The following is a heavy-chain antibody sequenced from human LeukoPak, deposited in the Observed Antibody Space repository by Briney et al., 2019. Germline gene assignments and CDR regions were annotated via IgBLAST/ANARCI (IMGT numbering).Heavy chain of an antibody. CDR2: IYNSGST. J-gene: IGHJ6*02. Sequence: SETLSLTCTVSGGSISGYYWSWIRQPPGKGLEWIGYIYNSGSTNYNPSLKSRVTMSLDTSKNQFSLRLNSVTAADTAVYYCARRSILRRDYFYYAMDVWGQGTTVTVSS. CDR1: GGSISGYY. V-gene: IGHV4-59*01. CDR3: ARRSILRRDYFYYAMDV.